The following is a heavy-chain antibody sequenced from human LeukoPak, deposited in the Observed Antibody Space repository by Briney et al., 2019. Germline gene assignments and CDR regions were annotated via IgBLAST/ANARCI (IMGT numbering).Heavy chain of an antibody. D-gene: IGHD6-19*01. Sequence: GGSLRLSCAASGFTFSTYGMTWVRQAPGKGLEWVSAISGRDDNTYYADSVKGRFSISRDNSKNTVYLQMNSLRVEDTAVFYCAKRVAYSSGYYWDYWGQGTLVTVSS. V-gene: IGHV3-23*01. CDR2: ISGRDDNT. J-gene: IGHJ4*02. CDR3: AKRVAYSSGYYWDY. CDR1: GFTFSTYG.